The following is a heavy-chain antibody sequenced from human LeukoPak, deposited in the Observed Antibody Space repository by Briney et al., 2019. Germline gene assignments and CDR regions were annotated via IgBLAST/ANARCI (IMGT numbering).Heavy chain of an antibody. D-gene: IGHD3-22*01. CDR1: GGSISNYY. CDR2: IYYSGST. J-gene: IGHJ3*02. Sequence: PSETLSLTCTVSGGSISNYYWSWIRQPPGKALEWIGYIYYSGSTYYNPSLKSRVTISVDTSKNQFSLKLSSVTAADTAVYYCAVGAIDDAFDIWGQGTMVTVSS. V-gene: IGHV4-59*08. CDR3: AVGAIDDAFDI.